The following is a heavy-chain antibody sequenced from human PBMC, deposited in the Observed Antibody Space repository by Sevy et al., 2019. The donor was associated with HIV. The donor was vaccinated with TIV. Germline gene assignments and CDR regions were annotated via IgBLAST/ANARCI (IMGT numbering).Heavy chain of an antibody. CDR2: IGTAGDT. CDR3: ARAYSITMVRGTLRGYYYYYGMDV. J-gene: IGHJ6*02. V-gene: IGHV3-13*01. D-gene: IGHD3-10*01. Sequence: GGSLRLSCAASGFTFSSYDMHWVRQATGKGLEWVSAIGTAGDTYYPGSVKGRITISRENAKNYWYLKMNSLRAEDTAVYYCARAYSITMVRGTLRGYYYYYGMDVWGQGTTVTVSS. CDR1: GFTFSSYD.